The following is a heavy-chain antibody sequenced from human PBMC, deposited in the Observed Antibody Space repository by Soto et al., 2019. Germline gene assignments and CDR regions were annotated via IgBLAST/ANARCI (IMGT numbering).Heavy chain of an antibody. J-gene: IGHJ4*02. CDR1: GFTFSAYV. CDR2: ITSSGGGT. CDR3: AKLTEA. V-gene: IGHV3-23*01. Sequence: GGSLRLSCAASGFTFSAYVMSWVRQAPGKGLEWVSSITSSGGGTYYADAVKGRFTVSRDNSKNTVYLQMNSLRDEDTAVYYCAKLTEAWGQGTLVTVSS. D-gene: IGHD3-16*01.